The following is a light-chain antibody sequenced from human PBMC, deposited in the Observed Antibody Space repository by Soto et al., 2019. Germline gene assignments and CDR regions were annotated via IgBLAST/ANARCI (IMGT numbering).Light chain of an antibody. J-gene: IGKJ4*01. V-gene: IGKV3-15*01. CDR2: GAS. CDR1: QSVSSD. CDR3: QQLNSYPLT. Sequence: EFVLTQSPATLSVSPGERATLSCRASQSVSSDLAWYHQKPGQAPRLLIYGASTRATGIPARFSGSGSGTEFTLTISSLQPEDFATYYCQQLNSYPLTFGGGTKVDIK.